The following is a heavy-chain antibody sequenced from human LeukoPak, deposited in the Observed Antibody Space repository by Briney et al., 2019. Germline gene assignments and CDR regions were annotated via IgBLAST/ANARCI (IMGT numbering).Heavy chain of an antibody. CDR2: ISSSGSTI. CDR1: GGSFSGYC. Sequence: PSETLSLTCAVYGGSFSGYCWSWIRQAPGKGLEWVSYISSSGSTIYYADSVKGRFTISRDNAKNSLYLQMNSLRAEDTAVYYCARDLAIYYYYYMDVWGKGTTVTISS. J-gene: IGHJ6*03. V-gene: IGHV3-11*01. CDR3: ARDLAIYYYYYMDV.